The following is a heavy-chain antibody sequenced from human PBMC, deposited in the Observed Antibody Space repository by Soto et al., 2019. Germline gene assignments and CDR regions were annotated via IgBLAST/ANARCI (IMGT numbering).Heavy chain of an antibody. Sequence: WIWIRQHPGKGLEWIGFVSYSGSTNYNPSLRGRVTISVDTSKNQFSLKLTSVTAADTAVYYCARDRRDAFDIWGQGTMVTVSS. CDR3: ARDRRDAFDI. CDR2: VSYSGST. J-gene: IGHJ3*02. V-gene: IGHV4-31*02.